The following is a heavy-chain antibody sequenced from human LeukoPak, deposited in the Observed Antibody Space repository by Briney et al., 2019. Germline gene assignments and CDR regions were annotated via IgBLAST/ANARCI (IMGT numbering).Heavy chain of an antibody. CDR3: ARDLGTTVTTYLDY. CDR2: ITSDGRYK. J-gene: IGHJ4*02. Sequence: GGSLRLSCAASGFTFSNYNMNWVRQAPGKSLEWVSSITSDGRYKYYVDSVRGRFTISRDNDKNSLFLQVDSLRAEDTAVYYCARDLGTTVTTYLDYWGQGTLVTVSS. V-gene: IGHV3-21*01. CDR1: GFTFSNYN. D-gene: IGHD4-17*01.